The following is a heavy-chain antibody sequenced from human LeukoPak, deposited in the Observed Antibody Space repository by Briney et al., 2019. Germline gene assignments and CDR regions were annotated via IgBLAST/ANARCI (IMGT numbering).Heavy chain of an antibody. CDR3: ARERWLQPRGTFDY. CDR2: IKQDGSEK. Sequence: PGGSLRLSCATSGFTFVDYGLSWVRRAPGKGLEWVANIKQDGSEKYYVDSVKGRFTISRDNAKNSLYLQMNSLRAEDTAVYYCARERWLQPRGTFDYWGQGTLVTVSS. V-gene: IGHV3-7*01. J-gene: IGHJ4*02. CDR1: GFTFVDYG. D-gene: IGHD5-24*01.